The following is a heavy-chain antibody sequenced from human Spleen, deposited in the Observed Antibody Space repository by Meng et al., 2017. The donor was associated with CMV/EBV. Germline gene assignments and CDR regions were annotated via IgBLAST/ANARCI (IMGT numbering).Heavy chain of an antibody. D-gene: IGHD2-15*01. Sequence: VTGGTFGSYAVSWVRQAHGEGLGWVGGISTRVGKENDAQGLKGRVTITGKKSTGTVLMECSSLRLGDRAGYYGGGRGWWALDWFDPWGEGNLVTVSS. CDR1: GGTFGSYA. CDR2: ISTRVGKE. CDR3: GGRGWWALDWFDP. V-gene: IGHV1-69*06. J-gene: IGHJ5*02.